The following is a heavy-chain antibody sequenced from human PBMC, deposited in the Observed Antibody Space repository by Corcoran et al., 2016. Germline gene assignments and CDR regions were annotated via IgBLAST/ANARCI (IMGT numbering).Heavy chain of an antibody. J-gene: IGHJ4*02. V-gene: IGHV4-34*01. CDR2: INHSGST. CDR3: ARGGEDIVVVPTGTTLRYFDY. Sequence: QVQLQQWGAGLLKPSETLSLTCAVYGGSFSGYYWSWIRQPPGKGLEWIGEINHSGSTNYNPSLKSRVTISVDTSKNQFSLKLSSVTAADTAGYYCARGGEDIVVVPTGTTLRYFDYWGQGTLVTVSS. D-gene: IGHD2-2*01. CDR1: GGSFSGYY.